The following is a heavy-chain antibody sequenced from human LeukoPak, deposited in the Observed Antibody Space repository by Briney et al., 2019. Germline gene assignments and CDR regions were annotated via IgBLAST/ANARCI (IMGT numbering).Heavy chain of an antibody. CDR2: INPHSGGS. CDR1: GYTFTGYY. V-gene: IGHV1-2*02. J-gene: IGHJ4*02. Sequence: GASVKVSCKASGYTFTGYYMHWVRQAPGQGLEWMGWINPHSGGSNYARKFRGRVIMTRDTSITTAFLDFSSLRSDDTAIYYCARDKTSLYNGNYAFWGQGTLVTVSS. CDR3: ARDKTSLYNGNYAF. D-gene: IGHD5-12*01.